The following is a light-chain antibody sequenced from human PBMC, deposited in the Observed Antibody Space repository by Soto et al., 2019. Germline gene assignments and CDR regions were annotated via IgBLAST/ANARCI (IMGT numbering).Light chain of an antibody. CDR3: CSYAGSSTYV. J-gene: IGLJ1*01. Sequence: QSVLTQPASVSGSPGQSITISCTGTSSVVGSYNLVSWYQHHPGKAPKLMIYEVSKRPSGVSNRFSGSKSGNTASLTISGLQAEDEADYYCCSYAGSSTYVFGTGTKVTVL. V-gene: IGLV2-23*02. CDR2: EVS. CDR1: SSVVGSYNL.